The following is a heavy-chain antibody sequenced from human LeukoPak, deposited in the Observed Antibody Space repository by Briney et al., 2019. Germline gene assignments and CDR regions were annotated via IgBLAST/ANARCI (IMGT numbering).Heavy chain of an antibody. Sequence: GGSLRLSCAASGFTFSSYSMNWVRQAPGKGLEWVSSISSSSSSYIYYADSVKGRFTISRDNAKNSLYLQMNSLRAEDTAVYYCARENAAYCGGDCYSEYFQHWGQGTLVTVSS. CDR1: GFTFSSYS. V-gene: IGHV3-21*01. CDR2: ISSSSSSYI. D-gene: IGHD2-21*02. CDR3: ARENAAYCGGDCYSEYFQH. J-gene: IGHJ1*01.